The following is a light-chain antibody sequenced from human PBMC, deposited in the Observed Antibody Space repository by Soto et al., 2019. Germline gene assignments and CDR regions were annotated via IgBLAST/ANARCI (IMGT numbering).Light chain of an antibody. CDR2: DAS. Sequence: DIQMTQSPSSLSASVGDRVTITCRASQGISSYLVWYQQRQGRAPKLLIYDASSLLSGVPSRFSGSGSGTDFTLTISNLPPEDFATYYCQQSYRTPYTFGQGTKLE. V-gene: IGKV1-39*01. J-gene: IGKJ2*01. CDR3: QQSYRTPYT. CDR1: QGISSY.